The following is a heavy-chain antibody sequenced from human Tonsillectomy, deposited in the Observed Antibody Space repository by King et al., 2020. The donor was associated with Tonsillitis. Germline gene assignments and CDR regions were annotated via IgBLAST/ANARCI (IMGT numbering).Heavy chain of an antibody. CDR3: ARGVGIDAFDI. Sequence: QLQESGPGLVKPSETLSLTCTVSGGSVSSGSYYWRLLGQPPGKGLEWIGYSDYSGSTNYNPSLKSRVTISVDTSKNQFSLKLSSVTAADTAVYYCARGVGIDAFDIWGQGTMVTVSS. D-gene: IGHD7-27*01. J-gene: IGHJ3*02. V-gene: IGHV4-61*01. CDR2: SDYSGST. CDR1: GGSVSSGSYY.